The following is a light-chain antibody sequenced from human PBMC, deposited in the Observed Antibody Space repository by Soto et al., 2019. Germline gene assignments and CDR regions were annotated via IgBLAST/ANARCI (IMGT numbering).Light chain of an antibody. CDR1: QSVSSSY. J-gene: IGKJ1*01. Sequence: EIVLTQSPDTLSLSPGERATLSCRASQSVSSSYLAWYQQKPGQAPRLLIYGASSWATGIPDRFSGSGSGTDFTLTISRLEPEDFAVYYCQHYGSSPRTFGQGTKVEIK. CDR2: GAS. V-gene: IGKV3-20*01. CDR3: QHYGSSPRT.